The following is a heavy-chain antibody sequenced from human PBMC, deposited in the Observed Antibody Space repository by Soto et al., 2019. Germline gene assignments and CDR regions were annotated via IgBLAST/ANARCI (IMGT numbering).Heavy chain of an antibody. CDR2: FYYSEST. J-gene: IGHJ6*02. V-gene: IGHV4-61*08. Sequence: SETLSLTCTVSGGSVSSADYYWNWIRQPPGKGLEWIGYFYYSESTNYNPSLKSRVTISVDTSKSQFSLKLSSVTAADTAMYYCARGKKHYYDSSGYRTLSGMDVWGQGTTVTVSS. CDR1: GGSVSSADYY. D-gene: IGHD3-22*01. CDR3: ARGKKHYYDSSGYRTLSGMDV.